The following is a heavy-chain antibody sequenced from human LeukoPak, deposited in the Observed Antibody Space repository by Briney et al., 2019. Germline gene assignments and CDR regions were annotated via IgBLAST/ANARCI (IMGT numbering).Heavy chain of an antibody. CDR3: AREGRELDP. Sequence: PSETLSLTCTVSGGSVSSGSYYWSWIRQPPGKGLEWIGIIYYSGSTNDNPSLKRRVTISVDTSKNQFSLKLSSVTAADTAVYYCAREGRELDPWGQGTLVTVSS. J-gene: IGHJ5*02. D-gene: IGHD1-1*01. CDR1: GGSVSSGSYY. V-gene: IGHV4-61*01. CDR2: IYYSGST.